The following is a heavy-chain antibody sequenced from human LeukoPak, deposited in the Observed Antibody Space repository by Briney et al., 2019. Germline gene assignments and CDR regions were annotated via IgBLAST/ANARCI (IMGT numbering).Heavy chain of an antibody. CDR1: GYTFTGYY. D-gene: IGHD3-10*01. V-gene: IGHV1-2*02. CDR2: INPNSGGT. Sequence: ASVKVSCKASGYTFTGYYMHWVRQAPGQGLEWMGWINPNSGGTNYAQKFQGRVTMTRDTSISTAYMELSRLRSDDTAVYYCARGTERYYGSGSYYGAWGQGTLVTVSS. J-gene: IGHJ4*02. CDR3: ARGTERYYGSGSYYGA.